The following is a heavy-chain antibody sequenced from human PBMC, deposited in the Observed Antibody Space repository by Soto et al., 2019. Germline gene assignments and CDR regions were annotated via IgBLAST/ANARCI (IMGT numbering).Heavy chain of an antibody. J-gene: IGHJ6*03. D-gene: IGHD3-10*01. V-gene: IGHV3-74*01. CDR3: ARRTMGNYYYMDV. Sequence: GGSLRLSCAASGFTFDYYWMHWVRQAPGKGLVWVSRINTDGSRTNYADSVKGRFTISRDNAKNTLFLQMNGLRAEDTAVFYCARRTMGNYYYMDVWGKGTTVTVSS. CDR1: GFTFDYYW. CDR2: INTDGSRT.